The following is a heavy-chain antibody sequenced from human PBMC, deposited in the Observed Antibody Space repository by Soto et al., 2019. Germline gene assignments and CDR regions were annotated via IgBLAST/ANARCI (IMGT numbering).Heavy chain of an antibody. Sequence: PSETLSLTCTVSGGSINNGFHYWGWIRQPPGKGLEYIGSQYYSGSTYYNPSLQSRVAIFIDTSKNQFSLKLSSVTAADTAVYFCARGGTIFGPPLTRAPFDYWGQGTLVTVSS. D-gene: IGHD3-3*01. CDR1: GGSINNGFHY. J-gene: IGHJ4*02. CDR2: QYYSGST. CDR3: ARGGTIFGPPLTRAPFDY. V-gene: IGHV4-39*01.